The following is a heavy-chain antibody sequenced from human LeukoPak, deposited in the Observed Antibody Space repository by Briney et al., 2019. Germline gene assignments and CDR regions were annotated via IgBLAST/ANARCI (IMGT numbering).Heavy chain of an antibody. CDR3: ARAYQHLGGLSFPDY. CDR2: INPNTGNP. D-gene: IGHD3-16*02. Sequence: GASVKVSCKASGYTFTKYAMNWVRQAPGQGLEWMGWINPNTGNPTYAQAFTGRFVFSLDTSVSTAYLQISSLKAEDTAVYYCARAYQHLGGLSFPDYWGQGTLVTVSS. V-gene: IGHV7-4-1*02. CDR1: GYTFTKYA. J-gene: IGHJ4*02.